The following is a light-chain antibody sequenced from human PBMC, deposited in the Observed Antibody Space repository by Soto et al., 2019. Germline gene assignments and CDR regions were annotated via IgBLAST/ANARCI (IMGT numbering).Light chain of an antibody. Sequence: DIQVTQSPSSLSASLGDRVTITCRASQSITTFLNWYQQKPGNAPKLLIYAASSLQTGVPSRFSGSGSGTDFTLTISSLQREDFALYYCQQAYGSPPTFGQGTKVEIK. J-gene: IGKJ1*01. V-gene: IGKV1-39*01. CDR1: QSITTF. CDR3: QQAYGSPPT. CDR2: AAS.